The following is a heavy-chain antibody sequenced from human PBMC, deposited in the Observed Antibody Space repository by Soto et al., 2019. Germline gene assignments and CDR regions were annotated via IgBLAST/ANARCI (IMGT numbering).Heavy chain of an antibody. CDR2: INPNSGGT. D-gene: IGHD1-1*01. J-gene: IGHJ5*02. CDR1: GYTFTGYY. Sequence: ASVKVSCKASGYTFTGYYMHWVRQAPGQGLEWMGWINPNSGGTNYAQKFQGWVTMTRDTSISTAYMELSRLRSDDTAVYYCARLVGNWNDPQGWFDPWGQGTLVTAPQ. V-gene: IGHV1-2*04. CDR3: ARLVGNWNDPQGWFDP.